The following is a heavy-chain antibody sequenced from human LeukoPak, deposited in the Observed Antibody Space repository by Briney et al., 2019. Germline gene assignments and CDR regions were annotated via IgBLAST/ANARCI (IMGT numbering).Heavy chain of an antibody. D-gene: IGHD3-16*01. CDR2: INNSGST. J-gene: IGHJ3*02. V-gene: IGHV4-34*01. CDR1: GGSSRGYY. CDR3: ARDGGRRLVRDVFDI. Sequence: SEALSLTSAVYGGSSRGYYWCWIRQPPREGLEWIGQINNSGSTNYNPSLKGRVTISVDTSKNQFSLNLSSVTAADTAVYYCARDGGRRLVRDVFDIWGQGTMVTVSS.